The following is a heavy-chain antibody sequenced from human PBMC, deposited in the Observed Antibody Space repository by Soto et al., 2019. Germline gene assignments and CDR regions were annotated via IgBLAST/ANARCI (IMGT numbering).Heavy chain of an antibody. D-gene: IGHD2-15*01. CDR2: IYHSGST. CDR3: ARGQVVPAQH. CDR1: GGSISSYY. J-gene: IGHJ4*02. V-gene: IGHV4-59*12. Sequence: SETLSLTCTVSGGSISSYYWSWIRQPPGKGLEWIGYIYHSGSTYYNPSLKSRVTISVDRSKNQFSLKLSSVTAADTAVFYCARGQVVPAQHCGQRTLVPVSS.